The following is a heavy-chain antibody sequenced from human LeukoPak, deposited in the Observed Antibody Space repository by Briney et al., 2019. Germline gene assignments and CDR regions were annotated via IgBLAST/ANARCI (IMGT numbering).Heavy chain of an antibody. J-gene: IGHJ3*02. CDR1: GFSFSSYA. D-gene: IGHD4-17*01. CDR3: AKDNGASSWANAFDI. Sequence: PGGSLSLSCAVSGFSFSSYAMSWVRQAPGKGLEWVSAISGSGGSTSYADSVKGRFTISRDNSKNTLYLQMNSLRAEDTAVYYCAKDNGASSWANAFDIWGQGTMVTVSS. CDR2: ISGSGGST. V-gene: IGHV3-23*01.